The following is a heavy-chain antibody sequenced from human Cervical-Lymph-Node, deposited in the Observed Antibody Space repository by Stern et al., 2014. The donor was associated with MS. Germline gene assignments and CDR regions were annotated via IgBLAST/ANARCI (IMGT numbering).Heavy chain of an antibody. CDR2: IGTAGDT. CDR1: GFTFSSYD. Sequence: VQLVESGGGLVQPWGSLRLSCAASGFTFSSYDMHWVRQATGKGLEWVSAIGTAGDTYYPGSVKGRFTISRENAKNSLYLQMNSLRAGDTAVYYCARDYGDFVLDYWGQGTLVTVSS. D-gene: IGHD4-17*01. CDR3: ARDYGDFVLDY. V-gene: IGHV3-13*01. J-gene: IGHJ4*02.